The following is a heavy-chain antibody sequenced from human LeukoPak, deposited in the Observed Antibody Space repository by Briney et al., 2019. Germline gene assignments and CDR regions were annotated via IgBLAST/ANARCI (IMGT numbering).Heavy chain of an antibody. CDR3: ARDHCSGGSCYSDY. J-gene: IGHJ4*02. Sequence: PSETLSLTCTVSGGSISSYYWSWIRQPPGKGLEWIGYIYYSGSTNYNPSLKSRVTISVDTSKNQFSLKLGSVTAADTAVYYCARDHCSGGSCYSDYWGQGTLVTVSS. V-gene: IGHV4-59*01. CDR2: IYYSGST. D-gene: IGHD2-15*01. CDR1: GGSISSYY.